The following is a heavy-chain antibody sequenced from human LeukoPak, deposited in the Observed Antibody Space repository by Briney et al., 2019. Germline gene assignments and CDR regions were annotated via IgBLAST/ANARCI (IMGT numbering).Heavy chain of an antibody. CDR1: GDSISSYY. CDR3: ASSRGIMTFDI. D-gene: IGHD3-16*01. CDR2: IYSTGSA. V-gene: IGHV4-59*01. J-gene: IGHJ3*02. Sequence: SETLSLTCTISGDSISSYYWSWIRQPPGKGLEWIGYIYSTGSANYNPSLRSRVTISVDTPKNQFSLKLSSVTAADTAVYYCASSRGIMTFDIWGQGTMVAVSS.